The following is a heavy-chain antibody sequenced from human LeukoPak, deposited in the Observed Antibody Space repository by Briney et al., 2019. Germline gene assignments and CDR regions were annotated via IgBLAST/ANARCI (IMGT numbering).Heavy chain of an antibody. CDR1: GFTFSDYW. CDR2: IRKDGSEK. J-gene: IGHJ4*02. Sequence: TGGSLRLSCAVSGFTFSDYWMSWLRQAPGKGLEWVANIRKDGSEKHYVDSVKGRFTISRDNAKNSLYLQMSSLRAEDTAVYYCAKHGLPLVVISAPLDYWGQGTLVTVAS. CDR3: AKHGLPLVVISAPLDY. V-gene: IGHV3-7*01. D-gene: IGHD2-15*01.